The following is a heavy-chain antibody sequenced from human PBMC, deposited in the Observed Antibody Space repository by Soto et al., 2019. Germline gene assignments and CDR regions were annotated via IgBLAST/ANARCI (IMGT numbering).Heavy chain of an antibody. CDR2: ITWNSGTR. D-gene: IGHD3-16*01. J-gene: IGHJ4*02. Sequence: GGSLRLSCAASGFTFYEYAMHWVRQVPGKGLEWVSGITWNSGTRGYADSVKGRFTISRDNAKNSLYLEMTSLRPEDTAFYHCAKDGGGYAYNYELDSWGQGTLVTVSS. CDR1: GFTFYEYA. CDR3: AKDGGGYAYNYELDS. V-gene: IGHV3-9*01.